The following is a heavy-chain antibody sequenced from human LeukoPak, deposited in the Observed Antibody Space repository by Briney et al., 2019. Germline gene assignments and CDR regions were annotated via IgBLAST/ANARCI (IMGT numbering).Heavy chain of an antibody. CDR3: ARGEDDYGDRYLRY. D-gene: IGHD4-17*01. CDR1: GFTFSSYW. Sequence: GGSLRLSCAAPGFTFSSYWMNWVRQAPGKGLEWVANIKQDGSERYYVDSVKGRFTISRDNAKNSLYLQMNSLRAEDTAVYYCARGEDDYGDRYLRYWGQGTLATVSS. V-gene: IGHV3-7*01. J-gene: IGHJ4*02. CDR2: IKQDGSER.